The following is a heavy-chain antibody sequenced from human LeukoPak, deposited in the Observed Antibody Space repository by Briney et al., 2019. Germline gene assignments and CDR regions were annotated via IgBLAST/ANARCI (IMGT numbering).Heavy chain of an antibody. Sequence: GGSLRLSCAASGFTFSSYWMNWARQAPGKGLEWVASINHNGNVNYYVDSVKGRFTISRGNAKNSLYLQMNSLRAEDTAVYYCARLYDFWSGYYPDYWGQGTLVTVSS. V-gene: IGHV3-7*01. CDR3: ARLYDFWSGYYPDY. CDR2: INHNGNVN. D-gene: IGHD3-3*01. J-gene: IGHJ4*02. CDR1: GFTFSSYW.